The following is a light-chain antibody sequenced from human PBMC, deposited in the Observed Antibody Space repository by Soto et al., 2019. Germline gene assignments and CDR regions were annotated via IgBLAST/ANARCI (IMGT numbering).Light chain of an antibody. V-gene: IGKV3-20*01. J-gene: IGKJ1*01. CDR2: GIS. CDR3: QQYVTSSPRT. Sequence: EIVLTQSPGTLSLSPGERATLCCRARQTISSSYLAWYQQKAGQASRLLVYGISRRATGIPDRFSGSGSGTDFTLTITRLEPEDFAVYYCQQYVTSSPRTFGQGTKVDIK. CDR1: QTISSSY.